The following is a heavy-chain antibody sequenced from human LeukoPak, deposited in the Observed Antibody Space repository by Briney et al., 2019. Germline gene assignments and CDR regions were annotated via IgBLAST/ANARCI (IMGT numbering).Heavy chain of an antibody. V-gene: IGHV3-23*01. J-gene: IGHJ5*02. D-gene: IGHD3-10*01. CDR1: GFSFSSYA. CDR3: ARDRGSGSPNKWFDP. Sequence: PGGSLRLSCAASGFSFSSYAMSWVRQAPGKGLEWVSALSGSGGSTYYADSVKGRFTISRDNSKNTLYLQMNSLRAEDTAVYYCARDRGSGSPNKWFDPWGQGTLVTVSS. CDR2: LSGSGGST.